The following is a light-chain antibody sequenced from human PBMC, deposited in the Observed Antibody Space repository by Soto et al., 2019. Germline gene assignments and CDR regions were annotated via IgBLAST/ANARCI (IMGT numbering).Light chain of an antibody. V-gene: IGKV3-20*01. CDR2: GAS. CDR1: QSVSNNY. Sequence: EIVLTQSPGTLSLSPGERVTLSCRASQSVSNNYLAWYQHKPGQAPRLIIYGASARATGIPDRFSGSGSGTEFTLTISRLEPEDFAVYYCQQYSSSLYTFGQGTKLEIK. J-gene: IGKJ2*01. CDR3: QQYSSSLYT.